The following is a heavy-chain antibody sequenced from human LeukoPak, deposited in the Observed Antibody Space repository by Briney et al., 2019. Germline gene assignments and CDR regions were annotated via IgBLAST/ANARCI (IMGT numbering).Heavy chain of an antibody. J-gene: IGHJ4*02. CDR2: IHYNGIT. V-gene: IGHV4-59*08. CDR3: ARHISSGGTYAHFDY. Sequence: SETLSLTCTVSGGSIGSYYWSWIRQPPGKGLEWIGYIHYNGITNYSPSLKSRVTMSLDTSKNQVSLKLNSVSAADTAVYYCARHISSGGTYAHFDYWGQGTLVTVSS. CDR1: GGSIGSYY. D-gene: IGHD1-26*01.